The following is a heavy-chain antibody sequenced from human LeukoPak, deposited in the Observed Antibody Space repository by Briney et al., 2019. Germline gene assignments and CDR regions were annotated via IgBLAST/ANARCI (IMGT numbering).Heavy chain of an antibody. D-gene: IGHD3-16*02. CDR1: GYSISSGYY. CDR3: AREQDYVWGSYRPKVDY. J-gene: IGHJ4*02. Sequence: SETLSLTCAVSGYSISSGYYWGWIRQPPGKGLEWIGSIYHSGSTYYNPSLKSRVTISVDTSKNQFSLKLSSVTAADTAVYYCAREQDYVWGSYRPKVDYWGQGTLVTVSS. CDR2: IYHSGST. V-gene: IGHV4-38-2*02.